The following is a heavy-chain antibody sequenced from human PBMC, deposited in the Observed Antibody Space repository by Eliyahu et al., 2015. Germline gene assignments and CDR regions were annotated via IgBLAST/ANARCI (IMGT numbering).Heavy chain of an antibody. CDR2: MNPDSGDT. Sequence: QVQLVQSGAEVKKPGASVKVSCKASGYSFTSYDIDWVRXAPGQGLEWMGWMNPDSGDTDYAQKFQGRVTMTRNTSINTAYIELSSLRSEDTAVYYCARGRSYYDSSGYLGDYWGQGTLVTVSP. CDR1: GYSFTSYD. CDR3: ARGRSYYDSSGYLGDY. V-gene: IGHV1-8*01. D-gene: IGHD3-22*01. J-gene: IGHJ4*02.